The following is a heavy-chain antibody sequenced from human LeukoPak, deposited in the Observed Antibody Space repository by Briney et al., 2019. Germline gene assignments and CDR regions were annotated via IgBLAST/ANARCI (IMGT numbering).Heavy chain of an antibody. CDR2: ISYDGSNK. Sequence: GGSLRLSCAASGFTFSSYGMHWVRQAPGKGLEWVAVISYDGSNKYHADSVKGRFTISRDNSKNTLYLQMNSLRAEDTAVYYCAKDQDIVVVVAATRFDYWGQGTLVTVSS. D-gene: IGHD2-15*01. CDR1: GFTFSSYG. CDR3: AKDQDIVVVVAATRFDY. J-gene: IGHJ4*02. V-gene: IGHV3-30*18.